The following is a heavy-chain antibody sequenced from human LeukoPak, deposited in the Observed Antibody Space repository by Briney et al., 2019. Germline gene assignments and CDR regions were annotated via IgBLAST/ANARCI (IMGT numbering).Heavy chain of an antibody. Sequence: GGSLRLSCAASGFNFRGYEMNWVRQAPGKGLQWLAYISSSGSSTYYADSVQGRFTISRGNAKNSLYLHMNSLRVDDTAVYYCVGEMDSGWYPYWGPGTLVTVSS. V-gene: IGHV3-48*03. D-gene: IGHD6-19*01. CDR2: ISSSGSST. CDR1: GFNFRGYE. CDR3: VGEMDSGWYPY. J-gene: IGHJ4*02.